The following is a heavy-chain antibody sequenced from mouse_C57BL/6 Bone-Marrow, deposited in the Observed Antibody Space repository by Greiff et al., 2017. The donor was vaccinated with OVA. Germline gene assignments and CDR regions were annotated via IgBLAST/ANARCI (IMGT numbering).Heavy chain of an antibody. Sequence: VQLQQPGAELVMPGASVKLSCKASGYTFTSYWMHWVKQRPGQGLEWIGEIDPSDSYTNYNQKFKGKSTLPVDKSSSTAYMQLSSLTSEDSAVYYCARGGYWGQGTLVTVSA. CDR2: IDPSDSYT. J-gene: IGHJ3*01. V-gene: IGHV1-69*01. CDR3: ARGGY. CDR1: GYTFTSYW.